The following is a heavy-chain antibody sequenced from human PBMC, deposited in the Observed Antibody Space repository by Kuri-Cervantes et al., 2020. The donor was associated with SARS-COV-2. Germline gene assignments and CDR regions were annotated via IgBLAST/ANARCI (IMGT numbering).Heavy chain of an antibody. CDR3: ASRGNSRNWYFDL. Sequence: GESLKISCAASGFTFSDYYMSWIRQAPGKGLEWVSYISSSSSYTNYADSVKGRFTISRDNAKNSLYLQMNSLRAEDTAVYYCASRGNSRNWYFDLWGRGTPVTVSS. CDR2: ISSSSSYT. J-gene: IGHJ2*01. V-gene: IGHV3-11*03. D-gene: IGHD2/OR15-2a*01. CDR1: GFTFSDYY.